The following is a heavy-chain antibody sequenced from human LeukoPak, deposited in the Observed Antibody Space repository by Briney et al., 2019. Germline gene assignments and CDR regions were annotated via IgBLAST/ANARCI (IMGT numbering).Heavy chain of an antibody. CDR1: GGTFSSYA. J-gene: IGHJ4*02. CDR3: ARPYSSSSPYYFDY. D-gene: IGHD6-6*01. Sequence: VASVKVSCKASGGTFSSYAISWVRQAPGQGLEWMGGIIPIFGTANYAQKFQGRVTITADESTRTAYMELSSLRSEDTAVYYCARPYSSSSPYYFDYWGQGTLVTVSS. CDR2: IIPIFGTA. V-gene: IGHV1-69*01.